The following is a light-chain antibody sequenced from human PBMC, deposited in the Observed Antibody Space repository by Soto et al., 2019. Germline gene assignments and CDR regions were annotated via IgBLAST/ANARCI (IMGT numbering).Light chain of an antibody. Sequence: EIVMTQSPATLSVSPGARATLSCRASQSVNSNLAWYRQKPGQASRLLISDASTRATGVPARFSGSGSGTEFTLTISSLQSEDSGIYYCQQYNFWPPLTFGGGTKVEIK. CDR3: QQYNFWPPLT. J-gene: IGKJ4*01. V-gene: IGKV3-15*01. CDR1: QSVNSN. CDR2: DAS.